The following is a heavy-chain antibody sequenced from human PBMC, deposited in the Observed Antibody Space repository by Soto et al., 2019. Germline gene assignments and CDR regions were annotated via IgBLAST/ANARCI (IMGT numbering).Heavy chain of an antibody. J-gene: IGHJ4*02. D-gene: IGHD2-15*01. V-gene: IGHV1-18*01. CDR3: ARLAPCIGGLCYSRPLDY. CDR2: ITPNNGDT. CDR1: GYTFVTFG. Sequence: QVPLLQSGAEVKKPWASVKVSCKPSGYTFVTFGIGWVRQAPGQGLEWMGWITPNNGDTNYAQRLQGRVTMTTDTSTSTAYMEVRSLRSDGTAVYYCARLAPCIGGLCYSRPLDYWGKGTLVTVFS.